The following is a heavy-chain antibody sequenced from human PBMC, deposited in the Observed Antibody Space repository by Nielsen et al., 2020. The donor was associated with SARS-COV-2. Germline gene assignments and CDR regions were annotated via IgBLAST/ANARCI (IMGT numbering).Heavy chain of an antibody. D-gene: IGHD3-16*02. V-gene: IGHV3-7*05. Sequence: GGSLRLSCAASGFTFSSYAMHWVRQAPGKGLEWVANIKQDGSEKYYVDSVKGRFTISRDNAKNSLSLQMNSLRAEDTAVYYCARDLGYRSTALRGDWFDPWGQGTLVTVSS. CDR2: IKQDGSEK. CDR3: ARDLGYRSTALRGDWFDP. CDR1: GFTFSSYA. J-gene: IGHJ5*02.